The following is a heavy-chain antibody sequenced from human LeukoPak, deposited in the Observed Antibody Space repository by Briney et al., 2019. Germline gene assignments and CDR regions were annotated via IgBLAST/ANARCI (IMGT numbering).Heavy chain of an antibody. CDR1: GFTFSSYG. D-gene: IGHD1-14*01. Sequence: PGRSLRLSCAASGFTFSSYGMHWVRQAPGKGLEWVAVISYDGSNKYYADSVKGRFTISRDNSKNTLYLQMNSLRAGDTAVYYCAKGPGSSLDYWGQGTLVTVSS. V-gene: IGHV3-30*18. J-gene: IGHJ4*02. CDR2: ISYDGSNK. CDR3: AKGPGSSLDY.